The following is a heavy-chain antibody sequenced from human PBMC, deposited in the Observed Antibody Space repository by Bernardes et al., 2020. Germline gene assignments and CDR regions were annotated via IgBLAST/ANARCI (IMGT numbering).Heavy chain of an antibody. CDR2: ISDSGGSI. V-gene: IGHV3-23*01. J-gene: IGHJ4*02. Sequence: RGSLRLSCTASGFTLSNYSINWVRQAPGKGLEWLSVISDSGGSIFYADSVEGRFTISRHNSKNTLYLQMDNLRAEDTDIYYCARRYNITGHGCFDYWGKGKMVPVSS. CDR1: GFTLSNYS. D-gene: IGHD3-10*01. CDR3: ARRYNITGHGCFDY.